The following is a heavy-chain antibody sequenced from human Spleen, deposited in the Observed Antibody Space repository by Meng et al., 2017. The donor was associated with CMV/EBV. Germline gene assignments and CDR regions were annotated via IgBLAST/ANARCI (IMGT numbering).Heavy chain of an antibody. CDR3: GREFPRWGLEFDY. CDR1: GYTFTGYY. Sequence: ASVKVSCKASGYTFTGYYIHWVRQAPGQGLEWMGWINPSSGATDYTQKFRGRVTVTSDTSIRTAYMELSGLTSDDTAVYYCGREFPRWGLEFDYWGQGTLVTVSS. D-gene: IGHD2-21*02. V-gene: IGHV1-2*02. CDR2: INPSSGAT. J-gene: IGHJ4*02.